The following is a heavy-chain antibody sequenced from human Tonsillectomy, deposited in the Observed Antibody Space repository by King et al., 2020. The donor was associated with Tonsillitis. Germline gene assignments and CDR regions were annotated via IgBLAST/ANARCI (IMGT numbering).Heavy chain of an antibody. J-gene: IGHJ4*02. Sequence: VQLQESGPGLVKPSETLSLTCTVSGASMSTYYWSGIRQPAEKGLEWIVRIHTSGSTNYNPSLASRVTMSVDTSKNQFSLKLTSMTAADTAVYYCARDQPVGSTRFDYWGQGILVTVSS. V-gene: IGHV4-4*07. CDR3: ARDQPVGSTRFDY. CDR2: IHTSGST. D-gene: IGHD6-19*01. CDR1: GASMSTYY.